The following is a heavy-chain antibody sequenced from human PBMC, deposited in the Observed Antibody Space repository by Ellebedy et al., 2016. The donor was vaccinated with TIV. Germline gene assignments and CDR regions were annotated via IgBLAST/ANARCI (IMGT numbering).Heavy chain of an antibody. J-gene: IGHJ4*02. D-gene: IGHD7-27*01. CDR2: IYPDDSDT. V-gene: IGHV5-51*01. CDR3: AAYTKWGTTYYFDY. Sequence: GESLKISCKGSGYNFATYWIAWVRQMPGKGLEWLGIIYPDDSDTTYSPSFQGQVTISVDKSINPAFLVLSSLKASDTAMYYRAAYTKWGTTYYFDYWGQGTLVSVSS. CDR1: GYNFATYW.